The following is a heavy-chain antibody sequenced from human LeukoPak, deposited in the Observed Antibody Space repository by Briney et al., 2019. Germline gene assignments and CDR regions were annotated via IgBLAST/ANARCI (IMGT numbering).Heavy chain of an antibody. CDR2: IYYSGST. Sequence: PSETLSLTCTVSGGSISSYYWGWIRQPPGKGLEWIGSIYYSGSTYYNPSLKSRATISVDTSKNQFSLKLSSVTAADTAVYYCARDATYLFDYWGQGTLVTVSS. V-gene: IGHV4-39*02. CDR3: ARDATYLFDY. J-gene: IGHJ4*02. CDR1: GGSISSYY.